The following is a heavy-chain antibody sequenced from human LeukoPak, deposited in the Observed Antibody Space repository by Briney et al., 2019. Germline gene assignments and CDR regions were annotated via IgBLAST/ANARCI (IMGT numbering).Heavy chain of an antibody. CDR2: ISGSGNGGSR. CDR3: VKDFGRIRGTPGS. CDR1: GFDFSIYT. Sequence: PGGSLRLSCSASGFDFSIYTMYWVRQAPGKGPEYVSTISGSGNGGSRYYADSVKGRFTISRDDSRSIAYLQMSNLRSEDTVVYYCVKDFGRIRGTPGSWGQGTLVTVSS. D-gene: IGHD1-26*01. V-gene: IGHV3-64D*06. J-gene: IGHJ5*02.